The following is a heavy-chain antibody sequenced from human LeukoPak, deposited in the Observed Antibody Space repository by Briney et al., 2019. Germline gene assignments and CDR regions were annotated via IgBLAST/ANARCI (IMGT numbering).Heavy chain of an antibody. CDR1: GYTFTSYG. Sequence: ASVKVSCKASGYTFTSYGISWVRQAPGQGLEWMGWISAYNGNTNYAQKLQGRVTMTTDTSTSTAYMELRSLRSDDTAVYYCARDRNIYYDSSGYYFDYWGQGTLVTVSS. V-gene: IGHV1-18*01. CDR2: ISAYNGNT. J-gene: IGHJ4*02. D-gene: IGHD3-22*01. CDR3: ARDRNIYYDSSGYYFDY.